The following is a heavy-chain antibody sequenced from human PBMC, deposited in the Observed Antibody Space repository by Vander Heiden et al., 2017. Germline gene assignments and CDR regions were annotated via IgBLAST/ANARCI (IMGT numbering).Heavy chain of an antibody. CDR3: GRRRAARSRIDY. CDR2: ISSSSSYI. CDR1: GFTFSSYS. Sequence: EVQLVESGGGLVKPGGSLRLSCAASGFTFSSYSMNWVRQAPGKGLEWVSSISSSSSYIYYADSVKGRFTISRDNAKKSLYLQINSMRAEDTAVYCCGRRRAARSRIDYWGQGTLVTVSS. V-gene: IGHV3-21*01. J-gene: IGHJ4*02. D-gene: IGHD6-6*01.